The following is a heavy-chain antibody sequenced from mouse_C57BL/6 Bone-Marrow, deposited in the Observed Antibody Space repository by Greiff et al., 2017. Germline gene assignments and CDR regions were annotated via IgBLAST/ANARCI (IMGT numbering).Heavy chain of an antibody. CDR2: IHPSDSDT. Sequence: VQLQQPGAELVKPGASVKVSCKASGYTFTSYWMHWVKQRPGQGLEWIGRIHPSDSDTNYNQKFKGKATLTVDKSSSTAYMQLSSLTSEDSAVYYCAIGYYSSRKGFAYWGQGTLVTVSA. J-gene: IGHJ3*01. V-gene: IGHV1-74*01. CDR3: AIGYYSSRKGFAY. D-gene: IGHD1-1*01. CDR1: GYTFTSYW.